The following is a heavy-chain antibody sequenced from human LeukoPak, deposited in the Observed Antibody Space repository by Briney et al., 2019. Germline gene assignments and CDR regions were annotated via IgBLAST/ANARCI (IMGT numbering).Heavy chain of an antibody. CDR1: GYSISSGYY. D-gene: IGHD1-26*01. CDR3: ARAAHRARRAERHATNWFDP. V-gene: IGHV4-38-2*02. CDR2: IYHRGST. Sequence: SETLSLTCTVSGYSISSGYYWGWIRQPPGKGLEWIGSIYHRGSTYYNPSLKSRVTISVDTSKNQFSLKLSSVTAADTAVYYCARAAHRARRAERHATNWFDPWGQGTLVTVSS. J-gene: IGHJ5*02.